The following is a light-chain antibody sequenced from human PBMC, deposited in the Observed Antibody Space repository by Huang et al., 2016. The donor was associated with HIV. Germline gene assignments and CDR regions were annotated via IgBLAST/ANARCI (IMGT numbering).Light chain of an antibody. CDR1: QSVFYNSNNKNY. Sequence: DIVMTQSPDSLSVSLGERATINCKSSQSVFYNSNNKNYVAWYQQKPGQPPKLLIFWASTRESGVPDRFTGGGSGTDFTLTIRSLQAEDVAVYYCQQYFNSPRTFGQGTKLEI. V-gene: IGKV4-1*01. J-gene: IGKJ2*01. CDR2: WAS. CDR3: QQYFNSPRT.